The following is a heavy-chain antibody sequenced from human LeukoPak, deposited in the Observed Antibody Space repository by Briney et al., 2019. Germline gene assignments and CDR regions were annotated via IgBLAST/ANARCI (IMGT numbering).Heavy chain of an antibody. D-gene: IGHD5-24*01. CDR2: IYYSGAT. J-gene: IGHJ5*02. CDR1: GGSIKSTDYY. CDR3: ARRPVEMAAIREDNWLDP. Sequence: SETLSLTCTVSGGSIKSTDYYWGWIRQPPGKGLEWIGRIYYSGATNYNPSLKGRVTMSIDTSKNQFSLKLSSVTAADTAVYYCARRPVEMAAIREDNWLDPWGQGTLVTVTS. V-gene: IGHV4-39*07.